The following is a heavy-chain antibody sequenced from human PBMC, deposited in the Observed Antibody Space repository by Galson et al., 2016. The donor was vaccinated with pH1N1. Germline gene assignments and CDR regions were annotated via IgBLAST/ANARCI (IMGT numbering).Heavy chain of an antibody. CDR3: ARGIAFGELGAWFDP. D-gene: IGHD3-10*01. CDR1: GYTFTGYY. CDR2: INPNSGGT. Sequence: SVKVSCKASGYTFTGYYMHWVRQAPGQGLEWMGWINPNSGGTNYAQKFQGRVTMTRDTSISTAYMELSRLRSDDTAVYYCARGIAFGELGAWFDPWGQGTLVTVSS. V-gene: IGHV1-2*02. J-gene: IGHJ5*02.